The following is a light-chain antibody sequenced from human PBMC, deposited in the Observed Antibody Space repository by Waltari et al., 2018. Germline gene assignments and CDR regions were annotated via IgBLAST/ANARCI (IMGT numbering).Light chain of an antibody. CDR3: QQSSSWA. Sequence: SQSTSNRLNWYQQKPGKVPKVLIYAASSLQSGVPSRFSGSGSGTEFTLTISSLQPEDSATYYCQQSSSWAFGQGTKVEIK. J-gene: IGKJ1*01. CDR1: QSTSNR. V-gene: IGKV1-39*01. CDR2: AAS.